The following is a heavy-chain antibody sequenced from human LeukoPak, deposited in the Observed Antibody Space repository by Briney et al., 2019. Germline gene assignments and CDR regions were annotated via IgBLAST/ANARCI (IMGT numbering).Heavy chain of an antibody. D-gene: IGHD1-26*01. CDR2: IYYSGST. V-gene: IGHV4-59*01. J-gene: IGHJ5*02. CDR1: GDSISSYY. Sequence: SETLSLTCTVSGDSISSYYWTWIPQPPGKGLEWIGYIYYSGSTNYNPSLKSRVAISVDPSKNQFSLKLSSVTAADTAVYYCARGQGATVPQVGKNWFDPWGQGTRVTVSS. CDR3: ARGQGATVPQVGKNWFDP.